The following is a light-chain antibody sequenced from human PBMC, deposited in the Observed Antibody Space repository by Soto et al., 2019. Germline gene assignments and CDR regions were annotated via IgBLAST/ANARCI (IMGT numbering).Light chain of an antibody. CDR2: DVI. V-gene: IGLV2-8*01. CDR1: SRDIGGYDF. Sequence: QSALTQPPSASGSPGQSVTISCTGTSRDIGGYDFVSWYQQHPGKAPKLLIYDVIKRPSGVPDRFSGSKSGNTASLTVSGLQTDDEADYYCSSYGGSNNLLFGGGTNSPS. J-gene: IGLJ2*01. CDR3: SSYGGSNNLL.